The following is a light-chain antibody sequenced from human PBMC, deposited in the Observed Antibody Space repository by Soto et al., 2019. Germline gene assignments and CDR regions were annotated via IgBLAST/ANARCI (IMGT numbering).Light chain of an antibody. CDR2: AAS. CDR1: QRVDRY. J-gene: IGKJ4*01. CDR3: QQYDNLLLT. V-gene: IGKV1-39*01. Sequence: DIQMTQSPSSLSAFVGDRVTITCRASQRVDRYLNWYQQKPGRAPNLLIYAASSLQSGVPSRFSGSGSGADFTLTISSLQPEDIATYYCQQYDNLLLTFGGGTKVDIK.